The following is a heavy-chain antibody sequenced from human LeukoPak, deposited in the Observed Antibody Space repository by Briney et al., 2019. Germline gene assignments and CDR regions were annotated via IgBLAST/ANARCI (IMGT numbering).Heavy chain of an antibody. CDR2: ISSSSTTT. J-gene: IGHJ4*02. CDR1: GFTFSTYS. D-gene: IGHD4-17*01. V-gene: IGHV3-48*02. CDR3: ARDLGDDYGNYFYF. Sequence: QPGGSLRLSCAASGFTFSTYSMNWVRQAPGKGLEWVSYISSSSTTTSYADSVKGRFTISRDNAKNSLHLQMNSLRDEDSAIYYCARDLGDDYGNYFYFWGQGTLVTVSS.